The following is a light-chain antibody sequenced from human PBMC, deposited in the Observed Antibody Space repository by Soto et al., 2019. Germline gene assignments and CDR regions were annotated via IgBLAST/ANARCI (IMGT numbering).Light chain of an antibody. V-gene: IGKV3-11*01. Sequence: EIVLAQSPATLSLSPGERATLSCRASQSVGNFLAWYQHRPGQAPRLLILNASTRATGIPPRFSGSGSGTDFTLTISRLEPEDFAVYYCQQYGSSPTWTFGQGTKVEIK. CDR3: QQYGSSPTWT. CDR1: QSVGNF. CDR2: NAS. J-gene: IGKJ1*01.